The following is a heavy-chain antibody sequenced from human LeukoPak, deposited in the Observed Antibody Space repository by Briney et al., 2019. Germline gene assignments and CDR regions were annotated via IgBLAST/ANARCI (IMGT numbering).Heavy chain of an antibody. CDR3: AKKWSGDYDSSGVNDAFDI. Sequence: GGSLRLSCAASGFTFSSYWMHWVRQAPGKGLVWVSLITSDGSTTPYADSVKGRFTISRDNSKNTLYLQMNSLRPEDTAVYYCAKKWSGDYDSSGVNDAFDIWGQGTMVTVSS. V-gene: IGHV3-74*01. D-gene: IGHD3-22*01. CDR2: ITSDGSTT. J-gene: IGHJ3*02. CDR1: GFTFSSYW.